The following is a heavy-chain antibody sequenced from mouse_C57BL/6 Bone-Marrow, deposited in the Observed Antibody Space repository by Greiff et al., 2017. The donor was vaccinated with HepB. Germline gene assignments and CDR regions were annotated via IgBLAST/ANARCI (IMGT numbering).Heavy chain of an antibody. V-gene: IGHV5-16*01. Sequence: EVMLVESEGGLVQPGSSMKLSCTASGFTFSDYYMAWVRQVPEKGLEWVANINFDGSSTYYLDSLKSRFIISRDNAKNILYLQMSSLKSEDTATYYCARDRVYDGYHWYFDVWGTGTTVTVSS. CDR3: ARDRVYDGYHWYFDV. J-gene: IGHJ1*03. D-gene: IGHD2-3*01. CDR1: GFTFSDYY. CDR2: INFDGSST.